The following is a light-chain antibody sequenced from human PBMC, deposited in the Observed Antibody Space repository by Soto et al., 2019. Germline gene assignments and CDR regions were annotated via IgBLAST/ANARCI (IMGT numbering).Light chain of an antibody. CDR3: QQYSNWPPIT. CDR1: QSVSSN. V-gene: IGKV3-15*01. J-gene: IGKJ5*01. Sequence: EIVMTQSPATLSVSPGERATLSCRASQSVSSNLAWYQQIPGQAPRLLLYGASTRATGIPARFSGSGSGTEFTLSISSLQSEDFAVYYCQQYSNWPPITFGQGTRLEIK. CDR2: GAS.